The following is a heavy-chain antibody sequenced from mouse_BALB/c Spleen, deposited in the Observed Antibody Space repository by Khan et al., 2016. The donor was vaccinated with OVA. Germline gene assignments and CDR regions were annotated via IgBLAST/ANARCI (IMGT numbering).Heavy chain of an antibody. CDR1: GFSLTNYG. CDR2: IWSDGTK. Sequence: VELVESGPGLAAPSQSLSITCAISGFSLTNYGVHWVRQPPGKGLEWLVVIWSDGTKTYNSAPKSILTITKDNSQSQVLLKMNSLQTDDTAIYFCARQPYYHYNIMDYWGQGTSVTVSS. D-gene: IGHD2-10*01. J-gene: IGHJ4*01. V-gene: IGHV2-6-1*01. CDR3: ARQPYYHYNIMDY.